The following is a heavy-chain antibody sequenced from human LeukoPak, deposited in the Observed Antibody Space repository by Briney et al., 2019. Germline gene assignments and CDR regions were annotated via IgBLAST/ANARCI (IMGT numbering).Heavy chain of an antibody. Sequence: GSLRLSCAASEFTFSSYRMSWVRQAPGKGLEWVASIKQDGSEKYYVDSVRGRFTISRDNANNSLYLQMNCLRAEDTAMYYCARDGGYCSGGTCYSTHWGQGSLVTVSS. D-gene: IGHD2-15*01. CDR1: EFTFSSYR. CDR3: ARDGGYCSGGTCYSTH. CDR2: IKQDGSEK. V-gene: IGHV3-7*03. J-gene: IGHJ4*02.